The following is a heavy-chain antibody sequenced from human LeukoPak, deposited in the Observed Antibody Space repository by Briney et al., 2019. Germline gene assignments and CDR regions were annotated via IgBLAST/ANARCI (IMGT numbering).Heavy chain of an antibody. V-gene: IGHV1-69*13. CDR2: IIPIFGTA. Sequence: GASVKVSCKASGGTFSSYAISWVRQAPGQGLEWMGGIIPIFGTANYAQKFQGRVTITADESTSTAYMDLSSLRAEDTAVYYCARTPQLDFGYYYYYMDVWGKGPTVTVSS. J-gene: IGHJ6*03. D-gene: IGHD6-13*01. CDR1: GGTFSSYA. CDR3: ARTPQLDFGYYYYYMDV.